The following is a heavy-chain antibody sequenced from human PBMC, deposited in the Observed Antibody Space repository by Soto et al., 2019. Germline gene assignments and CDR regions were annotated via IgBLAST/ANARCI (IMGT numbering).Heavy chain of an antibody. CDR1: GVTFRSYT. Sequence: GASVKVSCNASGVTFRSYTISWVRQPPGQGLEWMGRIIPILGIANYAQKFQGRVRITADKSTSTAYMELSSLRSEDTAVYYCARDRDIVATIGSWFDPWGQGTLVTVSS. J-gene: IGHJ5*02. CDR3: ARDRDIVATIGSWFDP. CDR2: IIPILGIA. D-gene: IGHD5-12*01. V-gene: IGHV1-69*04.